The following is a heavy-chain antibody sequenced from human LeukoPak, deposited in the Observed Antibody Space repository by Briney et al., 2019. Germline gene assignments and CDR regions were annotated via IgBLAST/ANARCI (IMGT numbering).Heavy chain of an antibody. V-gene: IGHV3-66*01. CDR3: ARDLGYCSGSTCYVGYFDY. CDR1: GFIVTINH. CDR2: IYSDVST. Sequence: PGGSLRLSCAASGFIVTINHMSWVRQAPGKGLEWVSLIYSDVSTHYADSVKGRFTISRDISKNTLYLHMNSLRAEDTAVYYCARDLGYCSGSTCYVGYFDYWGQGTLVTVSS. D-gene: IGHD2-15*01. J-gene: IGHJ4*02.